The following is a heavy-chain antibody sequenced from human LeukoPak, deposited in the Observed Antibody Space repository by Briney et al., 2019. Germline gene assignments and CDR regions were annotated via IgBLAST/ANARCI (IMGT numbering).Heavy chain of an antibody. V-gene: IGHV3-74*01. CDR1: GFTFSSHW. Sequence: GGSLRLSCAASGFTFSSHWMPWVRHAPGKGLVWVSRVNSDGSSTSYAASVEGRFTISRDNAKNTLYLQMNSLRDEDTAVYYCARDSRSSGLTVDYWGQGALVTVSS. CDR3: ARDSRSSGLTVDY. D-gene: IGHD6-19*01. J-gene: IGHJ4*02. CDR2: VNSDGSST.